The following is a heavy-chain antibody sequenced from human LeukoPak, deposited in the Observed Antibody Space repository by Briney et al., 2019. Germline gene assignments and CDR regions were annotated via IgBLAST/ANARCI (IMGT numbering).Heavy chain of an antibody. CDR1: SGSISSTSYY. J-gene: IGHJ4*02. V-gene: IGHV4-39*01. Sequence: SETLSLTCTASSGSISSTSYYWGWIRQPPGRGLEWIGGIIYSGNTYYNPSLKSRVTISVDTSKNQFSLKLSSVTAADTAVYYCARQSKSTVTTDYWGQGTLVTVSS. CDR2: IIYSGNT. D-gene: IGHD4-17*01. CDR3: ARQSKSTVTTDY.